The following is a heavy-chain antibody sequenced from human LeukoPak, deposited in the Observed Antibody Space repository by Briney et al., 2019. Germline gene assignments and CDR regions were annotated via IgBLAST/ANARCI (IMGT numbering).Heavy chain of an antibody. D-gene: IGHD4-11*01. CDR3: ARVSTTAIDY. Sequence: SETLSLTCAVYGGSFSGCYWSWIRQPPGKGLEWIGEINHSGSTNYNPSLKSRVTISVDTSKNQFSLKLSSVTAADTAVYYCARVSTTAIDYWGQGTLVTVSS. CDR1: GGSFSGCY. J-gene: IGHJ4*02. CDR2: INHSGST. V-gene: IGHV4-34*01.